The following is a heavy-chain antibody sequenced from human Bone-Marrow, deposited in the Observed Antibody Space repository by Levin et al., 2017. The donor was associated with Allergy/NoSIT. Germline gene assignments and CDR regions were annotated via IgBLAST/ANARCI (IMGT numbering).Heavy chain of an antibody. V-gene: IGHV4-31*03. D-gene: IGHD4-17*01. Sequence: SQTLSLTCTVSGVSILSGAYYWTWIRQHPGKGLQLIGYVYYTGDTYYNPSLNSRVTISVDTSRTQFSLRVSSVTAADTAVYYCARQIDYGDYALFDSWGQGTLVTVSS. J-gene: IGHJ4*02. CDR3: ARQIDYGDYALFDS. CDR1: GVSILSGAYY. CDR2: VYYTGDT.